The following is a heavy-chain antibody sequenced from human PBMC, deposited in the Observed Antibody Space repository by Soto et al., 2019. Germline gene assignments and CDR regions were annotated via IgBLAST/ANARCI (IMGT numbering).Heavy chain of an antibody. V-gene: IGHV3-33*01. J-gene: IGHJ4*02. D-gene: IGHD2-15*01. Sequence: QVQLVESGGGVAQPGRSLRLSCAASGFTFNAFGMHWVRQSPGKGLEWVALIWHDGNKEYYADSVKGRFTISRDNSKNTLYLQMNSQRAEDTAVYYCARDSYGGKSWLEYWGQGTLVTVSS. CDR2: IWHDGNKE. CDR1: GFTFNAFG. CDR3: ARDSYGGKSWLEY.